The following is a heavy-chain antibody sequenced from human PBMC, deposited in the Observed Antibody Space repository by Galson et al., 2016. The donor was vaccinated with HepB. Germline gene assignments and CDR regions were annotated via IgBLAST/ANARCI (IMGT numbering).Heavy chain of an antibody. Sequence: QSGAEVTKPGESLKISCRGSGYTFDSYWIGWVRQMSGRGLEWMGIIYPGDFDIRYSPSFQGQVTISVDKSISTAYLQWSSLTASDTAIYYCARSLTGSYDFWGAIYNYSAMDVWGKGTTVIVS. D-gene: IGHD3-3*01. CDR1: GYTFDSYW. J-gene: IGHJ6*04. V-gene: IGHV5-51*01. CDR3: ARSLTGSYDFWGAIYNYSAMDV. CDR2: IYPGDFDI.